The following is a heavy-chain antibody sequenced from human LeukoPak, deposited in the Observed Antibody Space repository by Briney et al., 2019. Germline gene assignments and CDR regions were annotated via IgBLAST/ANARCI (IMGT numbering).Heavy chain of an antibody. D-gene: IGHD2/OR15-2a*01. J-gene: IGHJ6*02. CDR1: GFSFSSYE. CDR3: ARVNSPYYYGMDV. Sequence: GGSLRLSCAASGFSFSSYEMNWVRQAPGKGLEWVSVIYSGGSTYYADSVKGRFTISRDNSKNTLYLQMNSLRAEDTAVYYCARVNSPYYYGMDVWGQGTTVTVSS. CDR2: IYSGGST. V-gene: IGHV3-66*02.